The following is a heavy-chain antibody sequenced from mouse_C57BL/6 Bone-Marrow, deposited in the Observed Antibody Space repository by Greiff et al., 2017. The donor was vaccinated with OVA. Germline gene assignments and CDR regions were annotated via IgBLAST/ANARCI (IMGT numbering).Heavy chain of an antibody. CDR2: INPNTGGT. J-gene: IGHJ4*01. CDR1: GYTFTDYN. Sequence: EVKLQESGPELVKPGASVKIPCKASGYTFTDYNMDWVKQSHGKSLEWIGDINPNTGGTIYNQKFKGKATLTVDKSSSTAYMELRSLTSEDTAVYYCARGTTVVNYAMDYWGQGTSVTVSS. D-gene: IGHD1-1*01. V-gene: IGHV1-18*01. CDR3: ARGTTVVNYAMDY.